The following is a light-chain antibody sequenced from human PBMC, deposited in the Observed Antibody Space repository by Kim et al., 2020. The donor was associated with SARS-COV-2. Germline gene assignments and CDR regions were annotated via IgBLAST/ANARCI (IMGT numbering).Light chain of an antibody. CDR1: NIGSKS. Sequence: APGKTARITCGENNIGSKSVHCYQQKPGQAPVLVIYYDSDRPSGIPERFSGSNSGNTATLTISRVEAGDEADYYCQVWDSSSDHWVFGGGTQLTVL. J-gene: IGLJ3*02. CDR2: YDS. V-gene: IGLV3-21*04. CDR3: QVWDSSSDHWV.